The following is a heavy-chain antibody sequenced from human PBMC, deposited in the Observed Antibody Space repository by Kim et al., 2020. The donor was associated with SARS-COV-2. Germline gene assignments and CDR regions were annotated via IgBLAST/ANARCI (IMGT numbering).Heavy chain of an antibody. V-gene: IGHV4-39*01. CDR2: IYYSGST. Sequence: SETLSLTCTVSGGSISSSSYYWGWIRQPPGKGLEWIGSIYYSGSTYYNPSLKSRVTISVDTSKNQFSLKLSSVTAADTAVYYCANTDVDYVWGSYRYTGGDYWGQGTLVTVSS. D-gene: IGHD3-16*02. CDR1: GGSISSSSYY. CDR3: ANTDVDYVWGSYRYTGGDY. J-gene: IGHJ4*02.